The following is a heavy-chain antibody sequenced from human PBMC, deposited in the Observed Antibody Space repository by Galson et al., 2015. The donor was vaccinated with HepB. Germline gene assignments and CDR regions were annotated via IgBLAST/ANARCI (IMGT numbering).Heavy chain of an antibody. CDR3: ARAIGSGSYYNAPLYGMDV. Sequence: SVKVSCKASGYTFTGYYMHWVRQAPGQGLEWMGWINPNSGGTNYVQKFQGWVTMTRDTSISTAYMELSRLRPDDTAVYYCARAIGSGSYYNAPLYGMDVWGQGTTVTVSS. CDR1: GYTFTGYY. D-gene: IGHD3-10*01. V-gene: IGHV1-2*04. J-gene: IGHJ6*02. CDR2: INPNSGGT.